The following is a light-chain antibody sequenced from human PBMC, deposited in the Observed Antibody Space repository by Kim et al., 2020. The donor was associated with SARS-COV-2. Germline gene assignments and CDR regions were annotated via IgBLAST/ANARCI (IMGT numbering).Light chain of an antibody. V-gene: IGLV3-1*01. CDR3: QAWDSSTVV. J-gene: IGLJ2*01. CDR2: QDR. Sequence: SVSPGQTASITCCGDKLGDKYACWYQQKPGQSPVLVIYQDRKRPSGIPERFSCSNSGNTATLTISGTQAMDEADYYCQAWDSSTVVFGGGTQLTVL. CDR1: KLGDKY.